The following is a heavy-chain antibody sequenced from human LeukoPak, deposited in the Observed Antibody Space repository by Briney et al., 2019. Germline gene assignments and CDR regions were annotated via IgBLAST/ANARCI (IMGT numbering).Heavy chain of an antibody. J-gene: IGHJ4*02. CDR2: ISGSGGST. Sequence: PGGSLRLSCAASGFTFSSYAMGWVRQAPGKGLEWVSAISGSGGSTYYADSVKGRSTISRDNSKNTLYLQMNSLRAEDTAVYYCAKGRNTMIVVAPFDYWGQGTLVTVSS. CDR3: AKGRNTMIVVAPFDY. CDR1: GFTFSSYA. V-gene: IGHV3-23*01. D-gene: IGHD3-22*01.